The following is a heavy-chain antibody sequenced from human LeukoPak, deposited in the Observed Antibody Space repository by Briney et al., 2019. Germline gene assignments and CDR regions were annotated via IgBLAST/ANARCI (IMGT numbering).Heavy chain of an antibody. CDR3: ARVSSGYDDY. CDR2: ISTYNGNT. D-gene: IGHD3-22*01. CDR1: GYTFTNNG. V-gene: IGHV1-18*01. Sequence: VASVKVSCKASGYTFTNNGISWVRQAPGQGLEWMGWISTYNGNTNYAQKFQGRVTMTTDTPTSTAYMELRSLTSDDTAVYYCARVSSGYDDYWGQGTLVTVSS. J-gene: IGHJ4*02.